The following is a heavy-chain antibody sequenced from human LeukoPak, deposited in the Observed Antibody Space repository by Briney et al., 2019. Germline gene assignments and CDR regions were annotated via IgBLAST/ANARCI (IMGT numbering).Heavy chain of an antibody. CDR2: IYYSGST. Sequence: SETLSLTCTVSGYSISTGYYWGWIRQPPGKGLEWIGNIYYSGSTYYNPSLKSRVTMSLDTSKNQFSLKLSSVTAADTAVYYCARGSGEQWLAYYYYYYMDVWGKGTTVTVSS. CDR1: GYSISTGYY. V-gene: IGHV4-38-2*02. J-gene: IGHJ6*03. D-gene: IGHD6-19*01. CDR3: ARGSGEQWLAYYYYYYMDV.